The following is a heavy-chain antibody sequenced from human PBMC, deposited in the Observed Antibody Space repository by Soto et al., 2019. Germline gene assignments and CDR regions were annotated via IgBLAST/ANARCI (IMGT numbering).Heavy chain of an antibody. J-gene: IGHJ5*02. Sequence: QVQLQQWGAGLLKPSETLSLTCAVYGGSFSGYYWSWIRQPPGKGLEWIGEINHSGSTNYNPSLKSRVTISVDTSKNQFSLKLSSVTAADTAVYYCARSVVVVPALRGCWFDPWGQGTLVTVSS. CDR1: GGSFSGYY. V-gene: IGHV4-34*01. CDR3: ARSVVVVPALRGCWFDP. D-gene: IGHD2-2*01. CDR2: INHSGST.